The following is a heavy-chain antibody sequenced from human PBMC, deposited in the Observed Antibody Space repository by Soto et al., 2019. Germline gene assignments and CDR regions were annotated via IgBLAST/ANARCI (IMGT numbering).Heavy chain of an antibody. Sequence: ASVKVSCKASGYTFTSYGISWVRQAPGQGLEWMGWISAYNGNTIYAQKLQGRVTMTTDTSTSTAYMELRSLRSDDTAVYYCASSLYYGSGSNNYYYYGMDVWGQGTTVTVSS. V-gene: IGHV1-18*01. J-gene: IGHJ6*02. CDR3: ASSLYYGSGSNNYYYYGMDV. CDR2: ISAYNGNT. D-gene: IGHD3-10*01. CDR1: GYTFTSYG.